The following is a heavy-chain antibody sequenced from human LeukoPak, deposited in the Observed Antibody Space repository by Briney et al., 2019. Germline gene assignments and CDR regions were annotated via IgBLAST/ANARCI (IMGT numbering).Heavy chain of an antibody. D-gene: IGHD3-10*02. J-gene: IGHJ6*04. CDR3: SELGITMIGGA. V-gene: IGHV3-48*03. Sequence: PGGSLRLSCAASGFTFSSYKMNWVRQAPGKGLEWVSYISSSGSTIYYADSVKGRFTISRDNAKNSLYLQMNSLRAEDTAVYYCSELGITMIGGAWGKGTTVTISS. CDR1: GFTFSSYK. CDR2: ISSSGSTI.